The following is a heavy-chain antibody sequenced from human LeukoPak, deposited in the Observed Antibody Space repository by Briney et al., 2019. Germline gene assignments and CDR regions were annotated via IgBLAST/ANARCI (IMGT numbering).Heavy chain of an antibody. J-gene: IGHJ4*02. D-gene: IGHD3-22*01. CDR3: AKGGLTMIVVVMRY. V-gene: IGHV3-23*01. CDR1: GYTFSSYA. CDR2: ISGSGGST. Sequence: GGSLRLSCAASGYTFSSYAMSWVRQAPGKGLEWVSAISGSGGSTYYADSVKGRFAISRDNSKNTLYLQMNSLRAEDTAVYYCAKGGLTMIVVVMRYWGQGTLVTVSS.